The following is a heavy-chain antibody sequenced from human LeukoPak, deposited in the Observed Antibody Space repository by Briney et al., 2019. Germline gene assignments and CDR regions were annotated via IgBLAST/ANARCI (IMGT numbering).Heavy chain of an antibody. Sequence: GGSLRLSCAASGFTFSTYNMNWVRQAPGKGLEWVSYISGGSSTIHYAESVKGRITVSRDNAENSLFLQINSLRVEDTAVYYCARDLTVYSGGDLSWFDTWGQGTLVTVSS. D-gene: IGHD2-21*02. V-gene: IGHV3-48*04. CDR2: ISGGSSTI. CDR1: GFTFSTYN. J-gene: IGHJ5*02. CDR3: ARDLTVYSGGDLSWFDT.